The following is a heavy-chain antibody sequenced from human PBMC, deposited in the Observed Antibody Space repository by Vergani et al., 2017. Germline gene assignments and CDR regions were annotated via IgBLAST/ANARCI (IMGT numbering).Heavy chain of an antibody. Sequence: QVQLVQSGAEVKKPGASVKVSCKASGYTFTGYYMHWVRQAPGQGLEWMGWINPNSGGTNYAHKFQGWVTMTRDTSISTAYMELSRLRSDDTAVYYCAAAAKGYSGYDGGIGVFDYWGQGSLVTVSS. V-gene: IGHV1-2*04. CDR2: INPNSGGT. D-gene: IGHD5-12*01. J-gene: IGHJ4*02. CDR1: GYTFTGYY. CDR3: AAAAKGYSGYDGGIGVFDY.